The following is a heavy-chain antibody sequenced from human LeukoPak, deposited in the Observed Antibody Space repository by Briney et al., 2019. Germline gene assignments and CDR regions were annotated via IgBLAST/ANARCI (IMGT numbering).Heavy chain of an antibody. CDR2: VNESGGT. CDR1: IDSFSNYY. Sequence: SETLSLTCAVYIDSFSNYYWNWIHQTPGKGLEWIGEVNESGGTNIIPSLRSRLILSVDTSKNQFSLKLISMTAADTAIYYCARGQGATVPQVGKNWFDPWGQGTWVIVSS. CDR3: ARGQGATVPQVGKNWFDP. J-gene: IGHJ5*02. V-gene: IGHV4-34*01. D-gene: IGHD1-26*01.